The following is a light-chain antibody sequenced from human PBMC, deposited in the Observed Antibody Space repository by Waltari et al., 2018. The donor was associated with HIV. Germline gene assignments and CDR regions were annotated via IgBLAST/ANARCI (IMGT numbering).Light chain of an antibody. CDR3: LTYVSDSGTWK. CDR2: DVS. Sequence: QSPLTQPASVSGNPGQSVTITCTGTNIDFGNYTLVSWYQQHPGKAPKLLIYDVSKRPSGVSSRFSGSKSGYWASLTISGLLTEDESYYYCLTYVSDSGTWKFGGGTYLTV. V-gene: IGLV2-23*02. CDR1: NIDFGNYTL. J-gene: IGLJ3*02.